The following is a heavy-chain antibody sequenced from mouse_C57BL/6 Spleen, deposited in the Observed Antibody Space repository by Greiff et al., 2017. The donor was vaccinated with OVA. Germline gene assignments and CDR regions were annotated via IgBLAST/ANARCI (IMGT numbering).Heavy chain of an antibody. Sequence: LQESGPELVKPGASVKISCKASGYAFSSSWMNWVKQRPGKGLEWIGRIYPGDGDTNYNGKFKGKATLTADKSSSTAYMQLSSLTSEDSAVYFCARFNYGSRDAMDYWGQGTSVTVSS. D-gene: IGHD1-1*01. CDR2: IYPGDGDT. CDR1: GYAFSSSW. J-gene: IGHJ4*01. CDR3: ARFNYGSRDAMDY. V-gene: IGHV1-82*01.